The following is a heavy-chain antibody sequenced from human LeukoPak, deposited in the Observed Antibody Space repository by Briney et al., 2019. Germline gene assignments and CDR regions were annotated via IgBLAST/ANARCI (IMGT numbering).Heavy chain of an antibody. CDR2: INHSGST. V-gene: IGHV4-34*01. J-gene: IGHJ4*02. CDR3: AGGPVTTLEIFYY. Sequence: PSETLSLTCTVSGGSISSYYWSWIRQPPGKGLEWIGEINHSGSTKYNPSLKSRVTISLDTSENQFSLKLSSVTAADTAVYYCAGGPVTTLEIFYYWGQGTLVTVSS. D-gene: IGHD4-17*01. CDR1: GGSISSYY.